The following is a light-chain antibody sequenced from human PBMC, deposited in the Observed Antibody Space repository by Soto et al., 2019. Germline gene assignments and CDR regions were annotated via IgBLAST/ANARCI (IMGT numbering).Light chain of an antibody. CDR2: AAS. J-gene: IGKJ3*01. Sequence: DIQMTRPQTSLSASVEDRVPIICRASQDIRNFVAWYQQKPGKAPKLLIYAASTLQSGVPSRFSGSGSGTDFTLTINSLQPEDVATYSCQKYSSVPVFGPGTKVEIK. CDR1: QDIRNF. CDR3: QKYSSVPV. V-gene: IGKV1-27*01.